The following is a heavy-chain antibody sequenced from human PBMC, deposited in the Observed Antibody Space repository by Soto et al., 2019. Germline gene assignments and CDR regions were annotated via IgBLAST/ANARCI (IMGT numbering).Heavy chain of an antibody. J-gene: IGHJ4*02. Sequence: QVQLQQWGAGLLKPSETLSLTCAVYGGSFSGYYWSWIRQPPGKGLEWIGEINHSGSTNYNPSLKSRVTISVDTSKNQFSLKLSSVTAVDTAVYYCARAKGGYYRYFDYWGQGTLVTVSS. CDR3: ARAKGGYYRYFDY. V-gene: IGHV4-34*01. CDR2: INHSGST. D-gene: IGHD3-22*01. CDR1: GGSFSGYY.